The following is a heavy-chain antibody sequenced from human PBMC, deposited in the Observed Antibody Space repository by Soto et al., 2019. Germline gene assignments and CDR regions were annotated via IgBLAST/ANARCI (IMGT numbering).Heavy chain of an antibody. CDR1: GYTFTSYG. V-gene: IGHV1-18*01. CDR2: ISAYNGNT. Sequence: ASVKVSCKASGYTFTSYGISWVRQAPGQGLEWMGWISAYNGNTNYAKKLQGRVTMTTDTSTSTAYMELTSLKSEDTAVYYCARQVAMAHYYYYGMDVRGQGTTVTVSS. J-gene: IGHJ6*02. CDR3: ARQVAMAHYYYYGMDV. D-gene: IGHD5-12*01.